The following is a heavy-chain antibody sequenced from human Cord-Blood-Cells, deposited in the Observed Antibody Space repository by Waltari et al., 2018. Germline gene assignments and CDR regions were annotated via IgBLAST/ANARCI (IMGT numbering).Heavy chain of an antibody. D-gene: IGHD1-26*01. CDR3: AKFSGSYYDFAY. CDR1: GFTFSSYA. J-gene: IGHJ4*02. V-gene: IGHV3-23*01. Sequence: EVQLLESGGGLVQPGGSLRLSCSASGFTFSSYAMCWVRQAPGKALEWVSAISGRGGSTHDADSVKGRFTISRDNPTSTLYLQMNSLRAEDTAVYYCAKFSGSYYDFAYWGQGTLVTVSS. CDR2: ISGRGGST.